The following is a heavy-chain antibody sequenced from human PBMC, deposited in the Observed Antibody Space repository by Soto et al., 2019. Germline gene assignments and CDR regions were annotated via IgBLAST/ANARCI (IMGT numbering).Heavy chain of an antibody. D-gene: IGHD3-22*01. CDR2: ISSSSTYI. J-gene: IGHJ4*02. CDR3: EREFRYYYGASGYSSIDY. V-gene: IGHV3-21*06. CDR1: GFTFNTYN. Sequence: EVQLVESGGGLVKPGGSLRLSCAASGFTFNTYNMYWVRQAPGKGLEWVSSISSSSTYIYYADSVKGRFTISRDNAKNSLYLQMNSLRAEDTALYYCEREFRYYYGASGYSSIDYWGQGTLVTVSS.